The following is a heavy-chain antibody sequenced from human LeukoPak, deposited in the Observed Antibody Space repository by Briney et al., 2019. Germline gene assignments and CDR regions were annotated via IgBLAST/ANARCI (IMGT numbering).Heavy chain of an antibody. CDR2: MSYDGSNK. CDR1: GFTFSSYG. V-gene: IGHV3-30*18. J-gene: IGHJ4*02. CDR3: AKDLSLKYYHGMDY. D-gene: IGHD3-10*01. Sequence: GRSLRLSCAASGFTFSSYGMHWVRQAPGKGLEWVAVMSYDGSNKYYADSVKGRFTISRDNSKNTLYLQMNSLRAEDTAVYYCAKDLSLKYYHGMDYWGQGTLATVSS.